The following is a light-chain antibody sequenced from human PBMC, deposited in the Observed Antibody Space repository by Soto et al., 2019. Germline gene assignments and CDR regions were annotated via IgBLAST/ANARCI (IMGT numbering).Light chain of an antibody. CDR2: KAS. CDR3: QQYNDNWT. V-gene: IGKV1-5*03. CDR1: QSISSW. J-gene: IGKJ1*01. Sequence: DIQMTQSPSTLSASVGDRVTINCRASQSISSWLAWYQQKPGQAPKLLIYKASTLQSGVPSRFSGSGSGTEFTLAISSLQPDDSATYYCQQYNDNWTFGQGTKVEIK.